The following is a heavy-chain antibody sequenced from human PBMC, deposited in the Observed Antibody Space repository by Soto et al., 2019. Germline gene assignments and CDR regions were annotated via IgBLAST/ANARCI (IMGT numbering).Heavy chain of an antibody. CDR2: IYYSGST. V-gene: IGHV4-59*12. CDR3: AGGTSTGTMSY. CDR1: GGSISYYY. J-gene: IGHJ4*02. Sequence: PSETLSLTCTVSGGSISYYYWSWIRQPPGKGLEWIGYIYYSGSTNYNPSLKSRVTISVDTSKNQFSLKLSSVTAADTAVYYCAGGTSTGTMSYWGQGALVTVSS. D-gene: IGHD1-1*01.